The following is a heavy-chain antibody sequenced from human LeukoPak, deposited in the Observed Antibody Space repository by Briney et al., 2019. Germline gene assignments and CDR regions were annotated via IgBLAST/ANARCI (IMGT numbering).Heavy chain of an antibody. CDR3: TKDRPRCTNGVCYLGYYFDY. CDR2: IKSKTDGGTT. V-gene: IGHV3-15*01. Sequence: GGSLRLSCAASGFTFSNAWMSWVRQAPGKGLEWVGRIKSKTDGGTTDYAAPVKGRFTISRDDSKNTLYLQMNSLKTEDTAVYYCTKDRPRCTNGVCYLGYYFDYWGQGTLVTVSS. CDR1: GFTFSNAW. D-gene: IGHD2-8*01. J-gene: IGHJ4*02.